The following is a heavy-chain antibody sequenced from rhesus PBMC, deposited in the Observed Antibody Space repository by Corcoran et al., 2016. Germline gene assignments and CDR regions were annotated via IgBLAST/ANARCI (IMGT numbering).Heavy chain of an antibody. D-gene: IGHD2-39*02. V-gene: IGHV4S10*01. CDR1: GGSISDRYR. CDR2: IYGSSTST. Sequence: QAQLQASGPGVVKPSETLSLTCAVSGGSISDRYRWSRIRQPPGKGLEWIGYIYGSSTSTNYNPSLESRVTISNDTSKNQFSLKLSSVTAADTAVYYCAIHRGGFTNQVDYWGQGVLVTVSS. J-gene: IGHJ4*01. CDR3: AIHRGGFTNQVDY.